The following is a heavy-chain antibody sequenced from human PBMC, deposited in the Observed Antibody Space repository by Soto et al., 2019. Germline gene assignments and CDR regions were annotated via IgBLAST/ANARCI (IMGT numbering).Heavy chain of an antibody. D-gene: IGHD2-8*01. CDR3: ARDRDRLMTPTDAFDI. Sequence: VQLVESGGGLVKPGGSLRLSCAASGFTFSSYSMNWVRQAPGKGLEWVSSISSSSSYIYYADSVKGRFTISRDNAKNSLYLQMNSLRAEDTAVYYCARDRDRLMTPTDAFDIWGQGTMVTVSS. V-gene: IGHV3-21*01. CDR1: GFTFSSYS. CDR2: ISSSSSYI. J-gene: IGHJ3*02.